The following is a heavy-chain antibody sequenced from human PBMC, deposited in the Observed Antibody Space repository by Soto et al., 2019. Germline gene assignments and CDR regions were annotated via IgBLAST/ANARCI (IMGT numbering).Heavy chain of an antibody. Sequence: QVQLVESGGGVVQPGRSLRLSCAASGFTFSNYAMHWVRQAPGKGLECVAGISYNGGNRFYRDYVKGRFTISRDNSKNTVQLQIDSLRYEDAAVYYCARGDREDTAVVIGVRPGEYGVDVWGQGTTVTVSS. CDR3: ARGDREDTAVVIGVRPGEYGVDV. CDR2: ISYNGGNR. J-gene: IGHJ6*02. CDR1: GFTFSNYA. V-gene: IGHV3-30*04. D-gene: IGHD2-15*01.